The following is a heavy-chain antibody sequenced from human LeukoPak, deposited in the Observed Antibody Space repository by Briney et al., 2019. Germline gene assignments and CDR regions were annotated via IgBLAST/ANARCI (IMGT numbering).Heavy chain of an antibody. Sequence: ASVKVSCKASGGTFSSYAISWVRQAPGQGLEWMGRIIPILGIANYAQKFQGRVTITADKSTSTAYMELSSLRSDDTAVYYCARRGLSTVTACLDYWGQGTLVTVSS. D-gene: IGHD4-11*01. CDR3: ARRGLSTVTACLDY. J-gene: IGHJ4*02. CDR1: GGTFSSYA. V-gene: IGHV1-69*04. CDR2: IIPILGIA.